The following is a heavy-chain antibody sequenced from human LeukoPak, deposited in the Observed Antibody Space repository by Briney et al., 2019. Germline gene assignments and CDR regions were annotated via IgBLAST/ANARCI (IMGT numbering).Heavy chain of an antibody. CDR1: GGSISSYY. D-gene: IGHD3-3*01. CDR3: ARDNYDFWSGYPLFDP. CDR2: IYYSGST. V-gene: IGHV4-59*01. Sequence: PSETLSLTCTVSGGSISSYYWSWIRQPPGKGLEWIGYIYYSGSTNYNPSLKSRVTISVGTSKNQFSLKLSSVTAADTAVYYCARDNYDFWSGYPLFDPWGQGTLVTVSS. J-gene: IGHJ5*02.